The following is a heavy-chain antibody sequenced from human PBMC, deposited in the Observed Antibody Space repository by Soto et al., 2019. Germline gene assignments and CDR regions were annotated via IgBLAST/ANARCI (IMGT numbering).Heavy chain of an antibody. CDR2: IGDSGAST. Sequence: SLRLCCEASGFSFSSFAMNWVRQAPGKGLEWVSAIGDSGASTYYADSVKGRFTISRDNSRNTLYLQLNSLRAEDTAVYYCAKGVELDVWGNGTTVTVSS. CDR3: AKGVELDV. D-gene: IGHD1-26*01. J-gene: IGHJ6*04. CDR1: GFSFSSFA. V-gene: IGHV3-23*01.